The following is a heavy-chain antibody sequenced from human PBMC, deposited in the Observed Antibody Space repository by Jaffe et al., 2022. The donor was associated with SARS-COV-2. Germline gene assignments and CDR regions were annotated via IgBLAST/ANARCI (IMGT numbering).Heavy chain of an antibody. V-gene: IGHV3-23*01. CDR2: ISGSGGST. CDR1: GFTFSSYA. CDR3: AKDKYYYDSSGYYLPFDY. Sequence: EVQLLESGGGLVQPGGSLRLSCAASGFTFSSYAMSWVRQAPGKGLEWVSAISGSGGSTYYADSVKGRFTISRDNSKNTLYLQMNSLRAEDTAVYYCAKDKYYYDSSGYYLPFDYWGQGTLVTVSS. D-gene: IGHD3-22*01. J-gene: IGHJ4*02.